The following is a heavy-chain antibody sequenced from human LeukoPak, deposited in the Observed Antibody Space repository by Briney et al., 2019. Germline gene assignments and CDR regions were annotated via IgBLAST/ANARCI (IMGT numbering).Heavy chain of an antibody. Sequence: PGGSLRLSCAASGFTFSSYAIHWVRQAPGKGLEWVAVILSDGNNKYYADSVKGRFAISRDNSKNTLYLLMNSLKVEDTALYYCARDLAAIRAQVYYLESWGQGTLVTVSS. CDR3: ARDLAAIRAQVYYLES. CDR1: GFTFSSYA. D-gene: IGHD6-13*01. V-gene: IGHV3-30*09. J-gene: IGHJ4*02. CDR2: ILSDGNNK.